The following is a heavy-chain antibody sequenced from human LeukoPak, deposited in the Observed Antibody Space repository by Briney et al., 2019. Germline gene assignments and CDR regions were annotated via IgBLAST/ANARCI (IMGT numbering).Heavy chain of an antibody. V-gene: IGHV3-49*03. J-gene: IGHJ4*02. CDR1: GFTLRDHA. D-gene: IGHD3/OR15-3a*01. CDR3: TRVMNYWTSSDYYFDY. Sequence: GGTLRPSCTSSGFTLRDHAMSWFRQPPGKGLEGVGVITSKAYGETTEYAASVKGRFTISRDDSKSIAYLEMNRLKPEDTAVYYCTRVMNYWTSSDYYFDYWGQGTLVTVSS. CDR2: ITSKAYGETT.